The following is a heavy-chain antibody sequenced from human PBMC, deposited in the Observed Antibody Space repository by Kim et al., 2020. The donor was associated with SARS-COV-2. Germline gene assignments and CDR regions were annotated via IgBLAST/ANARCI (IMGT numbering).Heavy chain of an antibody. Sequence: GGSLRLSCAASGFTFSNYGMHWVRQAPGEGLEWVALISFDASNRYYADSVRGRFTISRDNSKNILYLQMNSLRDDDTAVYYCAKGEPNDYYDSSGLGLWGQGTLGAVSS. CDR1: GFTFSNYG. CDR3: AKGEPNDYYDSSGLGL. V-gene: IGHV3-30*18. D-gene: IGHD3-22*01. J-gene: IGHJ1*01. CDR2: ISFDASNR.